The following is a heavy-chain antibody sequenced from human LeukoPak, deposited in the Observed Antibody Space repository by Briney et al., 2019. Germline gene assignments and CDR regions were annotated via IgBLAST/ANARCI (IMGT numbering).Heavy chain of an antibody. D-gene: IGHD6-19*01. CDR3: ARGSSGWAVTRY. V-gene: IGHV1-2*02. CDR1: GYTFTGYY. Sequence: ASVKVSCKASGYTFTGYYMHWVRQAPGQGLEWIGWINPNSGGTNYAQKFQGRVTMTRDTSISTAYMELSRLRSDDTAVYYCARGSSGWAVTRYWGQGTLVTVSS. J-gene: IGHJ4*02. CDR2: INPNSGGT.